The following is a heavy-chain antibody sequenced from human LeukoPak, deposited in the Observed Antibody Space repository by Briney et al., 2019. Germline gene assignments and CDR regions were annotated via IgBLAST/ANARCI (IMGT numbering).Heavy chain of an antibody. D-gene: IGHD3-10*01. CDR1: GGSISSYY. Sequence: SETLSLTCTVSGGSISSYYWSWIRQPPGKGLEWIGYIYSSGTTNYNPSLRSRVTISVDTSKNQFSLKLSSVTAADTAVYYCARIPIGYGSDYWGQGTLVTVSS. CDR3: ARIPIGYGSDY. V-gene: IGHV4-59*01. J-gene: IGHJ4*02. CDR2: IYSSGTT.